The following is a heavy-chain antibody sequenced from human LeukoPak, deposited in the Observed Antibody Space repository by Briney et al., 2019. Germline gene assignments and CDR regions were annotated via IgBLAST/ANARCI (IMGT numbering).Heavy chain of an antibody. J-gene: IGHJ4*02. Sequence: QSGGSLRLSCAASGFTFSIHWMHWVRQAPGKGPVWVAHINSDGSSTTYADSVKGRFIISRDNAGNTLYLQMNSLKTEDTAVYYCTTDGFSRCPDYWGQGTLVTVSS. CDR2: INSDGSST. D-gene: IGHD4-17*01. V-gene: IGHV3-74*03. CDR1: GFTFSIHW. CDR3: TTDGFSRCPDY.